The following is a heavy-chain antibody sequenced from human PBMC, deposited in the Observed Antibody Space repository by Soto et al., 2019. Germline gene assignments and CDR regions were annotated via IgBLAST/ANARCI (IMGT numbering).Heavy chain of an antibody. CDR1: GFTFSSYD. J-gene: IGHJ4*02. V-gene: IGHV3-64*01. Sequence: EVQLVESGGGLVQPGGSLRLSCAASGFTFSSYDMHWVRQAPGKGLEYISGFSSNGGITYYANSVKGRFTISRDNSKNMMYLQMGSLRAEDMAVYYCVRDTSFDYWGQGTLVTVSS. D-gene: IGHD3-16*01. CDR3: VRDTSFDY. CDR2: FSSNGGIT.